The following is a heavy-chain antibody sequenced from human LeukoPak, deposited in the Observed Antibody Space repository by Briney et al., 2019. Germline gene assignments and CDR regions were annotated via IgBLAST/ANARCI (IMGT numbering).Heavy chain of an antibody. CDR1: GYTFTSYD. D-gene: IGHD4-17*01. CDR2: INPSGGST. V-gene: IGHV1-46*01. Sequence: ASVKVSCKASGYTFTSYDINWVRQATGQGLEWMGIINPSGGSTSYAQKFQGRVTMTRDTSTSTVYMELSSLRSEDTAVYYCARVEVDGDYGYYGMDVWGQGTTVTVSS. CDR3: ARVEVDGDYGYYGMDV. J-gene: IGHJ6*02.